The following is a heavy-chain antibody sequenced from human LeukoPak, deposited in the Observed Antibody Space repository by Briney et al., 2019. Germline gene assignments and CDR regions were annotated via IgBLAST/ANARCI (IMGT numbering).Heavy chain of an antibody. J-gene: IGHJ4*02. D-gene: IGHD3-16*01. CDR1: GFSLTTAGVG. CDR2: IFWDDDQ. CDR3: ARRGPITAFDY. Sequence: SGPTLVNPTQTLTLTCTFSGFSLTTAGVGVGWIRQPPGKALEWLALIFWDDDQRYSPSLNSRLTITKDTSKNRVVLTLTNMDPVDTATYYCARRGPITAFDYWGQGTLVTVSS. V-gene: IGHV2-5*02.